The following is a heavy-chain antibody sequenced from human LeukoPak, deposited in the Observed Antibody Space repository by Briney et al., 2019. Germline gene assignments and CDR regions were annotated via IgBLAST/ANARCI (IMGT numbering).Heavy chain of an antibody. CDR1: GFTFSSYG. Sequence: GGSLRLSCAASGFTFSSYGTHWVRQAPGKGLEWVAVIWYDGSNKYYADSVKGRFTISRDNSKNTLYLQMNSLRAEDTAVYYCARVGLRFLEWLFLDYWGQGTLVTVSS. CDR2: IWYDGSNK. J-gene: IGHJ4*02. D-gene: IGHD3-3*01. V-gene: IGHV3-33*01. CDR3: ARVGLRFLEWLFLDY.